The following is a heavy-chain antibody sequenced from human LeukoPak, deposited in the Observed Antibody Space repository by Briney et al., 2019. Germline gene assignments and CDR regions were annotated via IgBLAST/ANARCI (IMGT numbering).Heavy chain of an antibody. D-gene: IGHD2-2*01. CDR2: INWNGGST. CDR1: GFTFSTYW. CDR3: AREGRAYCSSTSCYRGLAY. Sequence: PGGSLRLSCAASGFTFSTYWMHWVRQAPGKGLEWISGINWNGGSTGYADSVKGRFTISRDNAKNSLYLQMNSLRAEDTALYYCAREGRAYCSSTSCYRGLAYWGQGTLVTVSS. V-gene: IGHV3-20*04. J-gene: IGHJ4*02.